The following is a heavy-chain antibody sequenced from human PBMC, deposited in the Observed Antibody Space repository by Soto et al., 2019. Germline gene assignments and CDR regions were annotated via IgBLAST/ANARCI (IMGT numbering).Heavy chain of an antibody. Sequence: SETLSLTCAVNGLSFIGYYWTWIRQPPGTGLEWIGEINHSGSTNYNPSLKSRVTISVDTSKNQFSLKLTSVTAADTAVYYCARDKITGLLDYWGQGTLVTVS. J-gene: IGHJ4*02. D-gene: IGHD2-8*02. CDR2: INHSGST. V-gene: IGHV4-34*01. CDR1: GLSFIGYY. CDR3: ARDKITGLLDY.